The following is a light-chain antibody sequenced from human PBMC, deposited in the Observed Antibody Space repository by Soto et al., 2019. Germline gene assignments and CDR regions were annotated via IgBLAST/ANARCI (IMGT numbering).Light chain of an antibody. Sequence: DIQMTQSPASLSASVGDRVTITCRASQSISSYLNWYQQKPGKAPKLLIYAASSLQSGVPSRFSGSGSGTDFTLTISSLQPEDFATYYCQQSYSTPYTGGQGPKLEI. CDR1: QSISSY. V-gene: IGKV1-39*01. CDR2: AAS. CDR3: QQSYSTPYT. J-gene: IGKJ2*01.